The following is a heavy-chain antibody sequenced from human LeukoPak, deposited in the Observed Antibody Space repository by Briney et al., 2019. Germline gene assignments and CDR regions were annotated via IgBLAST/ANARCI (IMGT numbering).Heavy chain of an antibody. Sequence: PSETLSLTCTVSGGSISSGDYYWSWIRQPPGKGLEWIGYIYYSGSTYYNPSLKSRVPISVETSKNQFSLKLSSVTAADTAVYYCARDSVSYSWDYYYYYGMDVWGQGTTVTVSS. CDR2: IYYSGST. D-gene: IGHD1-26*01. CDR1: GGSISSGDYY. CDR3: ARDSVSYSWDYYYYYGMDV. V-gene: IGHV4-30-4*01. J-gene: IGHJ6*02.